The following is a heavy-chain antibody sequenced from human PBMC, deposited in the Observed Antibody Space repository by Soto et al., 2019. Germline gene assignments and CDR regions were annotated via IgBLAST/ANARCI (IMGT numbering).Heavy chain of an antibody. D-gene: IGHD3-22*01. Sequence: GGSLRLSCAASGFTFSSYSMNWVRQAPGKGLEWVSYISSSSSTIYYADSVKGRFTISRDNAKNSLYLQMNSLRDEDTAVYYCAREVGVYYDSSGYSSWGQGTLVTVSS. CDR1: GFTFSSYS. CDR3: AREVGVYYDSSGYSS. CDR2: ISSSSSTI. V-gene: IGHV3-48*02. J-gene: IGHJ4*02.